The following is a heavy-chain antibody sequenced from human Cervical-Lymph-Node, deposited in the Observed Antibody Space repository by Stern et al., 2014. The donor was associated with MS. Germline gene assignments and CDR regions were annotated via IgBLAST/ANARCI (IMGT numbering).Heavy chain of an antibody. CDR3: ARRGHGYMGIDY. D-gene: IGHD1-1*01. J-gene: IGHJ4*02. Sequence: DQLVESGAEVKKPGESLRISCEVSGYRFTNNWIGWVRQMPGKGLEWMGIIYPGDSETRYSQSFPGQVTILVDTSNTPHYLQWSSLKAADTAIYYCARRGHGYMGIDYWGQGTLVTVSS. CDR1: GYRFTNNW. V-gene: IGHV5-51*03. CDR2: IYPGDSET.